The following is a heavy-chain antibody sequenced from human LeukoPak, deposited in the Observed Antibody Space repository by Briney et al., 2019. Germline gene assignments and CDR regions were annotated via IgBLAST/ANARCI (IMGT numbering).Heavy chain of an antibody. CDR3: ARGLEATMGYFDY. Sequence: PGRSLRLSCAASGFTFSSYGMHWVRQAPGKGLEWVAVIWYDGSNKYYADSVKGRFTISRDNPKSTLYVQMDNLRAEDTAVYYCARGLEATMGYFDYWGQGTLVTVSS. V-gene: IGHV3-33*01. CDR1: GFTFSSYG. J-gene: IGHJ4*02. D-gene: IGHD5-12*01. CDR2: IWYDGSNK.